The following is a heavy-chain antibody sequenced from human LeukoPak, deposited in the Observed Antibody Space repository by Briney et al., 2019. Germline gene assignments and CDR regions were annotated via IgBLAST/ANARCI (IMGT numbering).Heavy chain of an antibody. CDR3: ARDTAAARPPDAFDI. V-gene: IGHV1-18*01. CDR2: ISAYNGNT. D-gene: IGHD2-2*01. J-gene: IGHJ3*02. CDR1: GYTFTSYG. Sequence: GASVRVSCKASGYTFTSYGFTWVRQAPGQGLEWMGWISAYNGNTDYAQKLQGRVTMTTDTSTSTAYMELSSLRSEDTAVYYCARDTAAARPPDAFDIWGQGTMVTVSS.